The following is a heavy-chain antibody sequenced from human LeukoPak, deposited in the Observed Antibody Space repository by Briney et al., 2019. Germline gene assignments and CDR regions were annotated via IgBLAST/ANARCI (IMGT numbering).Heavy chain of an antibody. CDR2: IYYSGST. J-gene: IGHJ5*02. V-gene: IGHV4-59*08. CDR1: GGSISSYY. Sequence: SETLSLTCTVSGGSISSYYWSWIRQPPGKGLEGIGYIYYSGSTNYNPSLKSRVTISVDTSKNQFSLKLSSVTAADTAVYYCARADTSEVWFDPWGQGTLVTVSS. CDR3: ARADTSEVWFDP. D-gene: IGHD6-19*01.